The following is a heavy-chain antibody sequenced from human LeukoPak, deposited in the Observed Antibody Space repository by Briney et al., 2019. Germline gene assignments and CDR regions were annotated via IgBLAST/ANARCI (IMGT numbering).Heavy chain of an antibody. CDR2: IIPIFGTA. J-gene: IGHJ6*03. CDR1: GGTFSSYA. V-gene: IGHV1-69*13. Sequence: SVKVSCKASGGTFSSYAISWVRQAPGQGLEWMGGIIPIFGTANYAQKFQGRITITADESTSTAYMELSSLRSEDTAVYYCARSGDTASWGYYYYYYMDVWGKGTTVTVSS. D-gene: IGHD5-18*01. CDR3: ARSGDTASWGYYYYYYMDV.